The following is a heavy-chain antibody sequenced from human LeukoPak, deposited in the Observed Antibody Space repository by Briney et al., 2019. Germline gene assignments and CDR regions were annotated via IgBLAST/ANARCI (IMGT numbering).Heavy chain of an antibody. Sequence: GGSLRLSCAASGFTFSTYWMHWVRQVPGKGLVWVSHINSGGSSARYADPVKGRFTISRDNAKNTVYLQMNSLRGEDTDVYYCARGSTIAAAALDYWGQGTLVTVSS. D-gene: IGHD6-13*01. CDR1: GFTFSTYW. CDR2: INSGGSSA. CDR3: ARGSTIAAAALDY. V-gene: IGHV3-74*01. J-gene: IGHJ4*02.